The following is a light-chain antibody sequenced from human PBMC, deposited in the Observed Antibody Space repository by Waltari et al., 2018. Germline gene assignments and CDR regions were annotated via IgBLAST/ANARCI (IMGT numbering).Light chain of an antibody. Sequence: DIQMTQSPSSLSASVGDRVTITCRASQSISIYLNWYQQEPVKAPKLLIYAAASLQSGVPSRFSGSGSGTDFTLTISSLQPEDFATYYCQKSSSTPPWTFGQGTKVEIK. J-gene: IGKJ1*01. CDR2: AAA. CDR3: QKSSSTPPWT. V-gene: IGKV1-39*01. CDR1: QSISIY.